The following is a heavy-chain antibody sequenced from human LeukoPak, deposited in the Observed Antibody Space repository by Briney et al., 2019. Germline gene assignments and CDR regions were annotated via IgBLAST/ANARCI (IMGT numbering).Heavy chain of an antibody. D-gene: IGHD6-19*01. Sequence: SETLSLTCTVSNGSISTYYGRWLRQPLGKGLEWIGHIYHSGTTIYNPTLKSRVTMSVDTSKNQFSLHLTSVTAADTAVYFCARGSLGSAWYSLWGRDTLVSVSS. CDR1: NGSISTYY. CDR3: ARGSLGSAWYSL. CDR2: IYHSGTT. V-gene: IGHV4-59*01. J-gene: IGHJ2*01.